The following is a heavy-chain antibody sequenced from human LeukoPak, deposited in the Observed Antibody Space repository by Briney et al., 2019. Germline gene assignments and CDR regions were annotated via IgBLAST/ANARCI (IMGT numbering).Heavy chain of an antibody. CDR3: ARELVGATDY. J-gene: IGHJ4*02. CDR2: ISSGSSTI. Sequence: PGGSLRLSCAASGFTVSSNYMSWVRQAPGEGLEWVSYISSGSSTIHYADSVKGRFTISRDNAKNSLYLRMNSLRDEDTAVYYCARELVGATDYWGQGTLVTVSS. CDR1: GFTVSSNY. D-gene: IGHD1-26*01. V-gene: IGHV3-48*02.